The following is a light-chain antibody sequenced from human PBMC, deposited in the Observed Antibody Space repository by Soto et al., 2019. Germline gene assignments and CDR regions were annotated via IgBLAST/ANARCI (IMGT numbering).Light chain of an antibody. CDR2: LEGSGSY. V-gene: IGLV4-60*03. CDR1: SGNSSYI. Sequence: QSVLTQSSSASASLGSSVKLTCTLSSGNSSYIIAWHQQQPGKAPRYLMKLEGSGSYNKGSGVPDRFSGSSSGADRYLTISNLQSEDEADYYCETGDSNTRVFGTGTKLTVL. J-gene: IGLJ1*01. CDR3: ETGDSNTRV.